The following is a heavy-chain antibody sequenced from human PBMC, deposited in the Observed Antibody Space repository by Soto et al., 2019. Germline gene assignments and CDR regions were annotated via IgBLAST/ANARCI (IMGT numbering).Heavy chain of an antibody. Sequence: LSLTCSVSGYSISSGYYLGWIRQPPGKGLEWIGSIYHSGNTYYNPSLKSRVTISVDTAKNHFSLKLSSVTAADTAIYYCARHIGGSDSSAWFGPWGQGSLVTVSS. CDR1: GYSISSGYY. CDR3: ARHIGGSDSSAWFGP. J-gene: IGHJ5*02. V-gene: IGHV4-38-2*01. D-gene: IGHD1-26*01. CDR2: IYHSGNT.